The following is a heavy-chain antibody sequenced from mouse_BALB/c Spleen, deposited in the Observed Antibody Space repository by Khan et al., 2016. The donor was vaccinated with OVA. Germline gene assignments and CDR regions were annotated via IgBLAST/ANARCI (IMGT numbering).Heavy chain of an antibody. V-gene: IGHV2-9*02. CDR1: GFSLTSYG. J-gene: IGHJ2*01. CDR3: SRLEDI. Sequence: VQLQQSGPGLVAPSQSLSITCTVSGFSLTSYGVHWVRQPPGKGLEWLGVIWAGGSTHYNSALMSRLSISKDNSKSQVCLKMNSLQTDDTAMYYCSRLEDIWGQGTTLTVSS. CDR2: IWAGGST. D-gene: IGHD1-3*01.